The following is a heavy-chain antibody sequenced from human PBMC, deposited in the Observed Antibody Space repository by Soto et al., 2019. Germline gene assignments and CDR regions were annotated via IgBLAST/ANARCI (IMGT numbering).Heavy chain of an antibody. D-gene: IGHD3-10*01. V-gene: IGHV4-39*01. CDR2: IYYSGST. CDR3: ARQLWFGESTKKNWFDP. CDR1: GGSISSSSYY. Sequence: QLQLQESGPGLVKPSETLSLTCTVSGGSISSSSYYWGWIRQPPGKGLEWIGSIYYSGSTYYNPSLKSRVTISVDTSKNQFSLKLSSVTAADTAVYYCARQLWFGESTKKNWFDPWGQGTLVTVSS. J-gene: IGHJ5*02.